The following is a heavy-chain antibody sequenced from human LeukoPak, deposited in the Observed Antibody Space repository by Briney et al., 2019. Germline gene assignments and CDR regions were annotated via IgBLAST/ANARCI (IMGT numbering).Heavy chain of an antibody. CDR3: AKDGYYYGSGSRYYMDV. CDR1: GFTFSSYG. Sequence: GGSLRLSCAASGFTFSSYGMHWVRQAPGKGLEWMAVIWYDGSNKYYADSVKGRFTISRDNSKNTLYLQMNSLRAEDTAVYYCAKDGYYYGSGSRYYMDVWGKGTTVTVSS. V-gene: IGHV3-33*06. D-gene: IGHD3-10*01. CDR2: IWYDGSNK. J-gene: IGHJ6*03.